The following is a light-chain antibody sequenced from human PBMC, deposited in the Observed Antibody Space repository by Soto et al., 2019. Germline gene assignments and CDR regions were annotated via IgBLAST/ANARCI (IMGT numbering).Light chain of an antibody. J-gene: IGLJ1*01. CDR1: SSNIGSGYD. V-gene: IGLV1-40*01. CDR3: QSYDSSLSGYYV. CDR2: GHS. Sequence: QPVLTQPPSVSGAPGQRVTISCTGSSSNIGSGYDVHWYRQLPGTAPKLLIYGHSNRPSGVPDRFSGSKSGTSASLAITGLQAEDEADYYCQSYDSSLSGYYVFGTGTKLTV.